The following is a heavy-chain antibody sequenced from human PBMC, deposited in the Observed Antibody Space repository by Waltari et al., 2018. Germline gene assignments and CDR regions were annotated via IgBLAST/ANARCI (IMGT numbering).Heavy chain of an antibody. CDR1: GYTLTELS. CDR3: ATGAYYYDSSGYYQAGGFDY. D-gene: IGHD3-22*01. J-gene: IGHJ4*02. V-gene: IGHV1-24*01. Sequence: QVQLVQSGAAVKKPGASVKVSCKVYGYTLTELSMHWVRQAPGKGLEWRGGVDPEDGETIYAQKFQGRVTMTEDTSTDTAYMELSSLRSEDTAVYYCATGAYYYDSSGYYQAGGFDYWGQGTLVTVSS. CDR2: VDPEDGET.